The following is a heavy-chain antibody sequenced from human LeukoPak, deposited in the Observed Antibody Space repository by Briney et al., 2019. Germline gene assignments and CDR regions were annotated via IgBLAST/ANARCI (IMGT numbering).Heavy chain of an antibody. V-gene: IGHV4-34*01. CDR1: GGSFSGYY. CDR3: ARAGYYYDSSARV. CDR2: INHSGST. J-gene: IGHJ3*01. D-gene: IGHD3-22*01. Sequence: SETLSLTCAVYGGSFSGYYWSWIRQPPGKGLEWIGEINHSGSTNYNPSLKSRVTISVDTSKNQFSLKLSSVTAADTAVYYCARAGYYYDSSARVWGQGTMVTVSS.